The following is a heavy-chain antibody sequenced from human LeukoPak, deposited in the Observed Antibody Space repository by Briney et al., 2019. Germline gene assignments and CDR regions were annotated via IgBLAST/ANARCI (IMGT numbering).Heavy chain of an antibody. CDR1: GFTFSSYW. CDR2: IKQDGSEK. V-gene: IGHV3-7*01. J-gene: IGHJ5*02. CDR3: ARDLRLVLTVGGGNWFDP. D-gene: IGHD6-19*01. Sequence: PGGSLRLSCAASGFTFSSYWMSWVRQAPGKGLEWVANIKQDGSEKYYVDSVKGRFTISRDNAKNSLYLQMNSLRAEDTAVYYCARDLRLVLTVGGGNWFDPWGQGTLVTVSS.